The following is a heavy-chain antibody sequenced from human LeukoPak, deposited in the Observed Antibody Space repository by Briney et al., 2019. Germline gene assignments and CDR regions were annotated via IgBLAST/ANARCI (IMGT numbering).Heavy chain of an antibody. V-gene: IGHV4-39*07. CDR2: IYYSGST. CDR3: ARNSYARLGV. J-gene: IGHJ6*02. Sequence: SETLSLTCTVSGNSISSYNYYWSWVRQPAGKGLEWIGSIYYSGSTYYNPSLKSRVTISVDTSKNQFSLKLSSVTAADTAVYYCARNSYARLGVWGQGTTVTVSS. D-gene: IGHD3-16*01. CDR1: GNSISSYNYY.